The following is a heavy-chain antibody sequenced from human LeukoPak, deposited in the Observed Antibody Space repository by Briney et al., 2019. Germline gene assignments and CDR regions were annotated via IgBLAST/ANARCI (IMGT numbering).Heavy chain of an antibody. CDR3: ARHNIRGVTHWFDP. V-gene: IGHV3-74*01. CDR1: GFTFRSSW. D-gene: IGHD3-10*01. J-gene: IGHJ5*02. CDR2: INSDGSTT. Sequence: SGGSLRLSCAASGFTFRSSWIHWVRQVPGKGLVWVSRINSDGSTTNYADSVKGRFTISRDNAKNTLYLQMNSLRAEDTAVYYCARHNIRGVTHWFDPWGQGTQVTVSS.